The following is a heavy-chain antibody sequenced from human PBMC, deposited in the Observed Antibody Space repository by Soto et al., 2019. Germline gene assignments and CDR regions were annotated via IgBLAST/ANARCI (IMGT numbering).Heavy chain of an antibody. CDR2: IKTDGTVT. CDR1: GFTFSSYW. CDR3: AKDLSWGQCDY. D-gene: IGHD3-16*01. Sequence: GGSLRLSCAASGFTFSSYWMHWVRQDAGKGLLWVSSIKTDGTVTQYADSVKGRFTVSRDNAKNTLYLQMNSLRAEDAAVYYCAKDLSWGQCDYWGQGALVTVSS. V-gene: IGHV3-74*03. J-gene: IGHJ4*02.